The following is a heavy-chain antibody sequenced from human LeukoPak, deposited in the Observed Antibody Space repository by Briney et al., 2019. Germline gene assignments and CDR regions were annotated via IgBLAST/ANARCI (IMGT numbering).Heavy chain of an antibody. J-gene: IGHJ3*02. CDR1: GFTFSSYA. CDR3: TKSDGYGLIRI. V-gene: IGHV4-38-2*01. D-gene: IGHD3-10*01. CDR2: IYYTGNT. Sequence: GSLRLSCAASGFTFSSYAMSWVRQAPGKGLEWIGNIYYTGNTYYNSSLKSRVTISLDTSKNQFSLKVISMTAADTAAYYCTKSDGYGLIRICGRGTMVTVSS.